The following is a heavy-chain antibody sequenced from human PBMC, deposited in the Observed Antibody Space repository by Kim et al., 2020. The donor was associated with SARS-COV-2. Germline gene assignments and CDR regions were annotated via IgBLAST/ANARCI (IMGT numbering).Heavy chain of an antibody. V-gene: IGHV4-39*01. J-gene: IGHJ4*02. CDR3: AKHYDILTGRFDY. D-gene: IGHD3-9*01. Sequence: YDPSLNSRVTIAVDTSKNQFSLKLSAVAAADTAVYYCAKHYDILTGRFDYWGQGTLVTVSS.